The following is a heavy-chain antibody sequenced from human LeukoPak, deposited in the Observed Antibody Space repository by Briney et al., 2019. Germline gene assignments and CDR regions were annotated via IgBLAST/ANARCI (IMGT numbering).Heavy chain of an antibody. CDR1: GLTFSSYS. J-gene: IGHJ4*02. D-gene: IGHD1-7*01. Sequence: GGSLRLSCAASGLTFSSYSMNWVRQAPGKGLEWVSSISSSSSYIYYADSVKGRFTISRDNAKNSLYLQMNSLRAEDTAVYYCARPNWNYGKIDYWGQGTLVTVSS. CDR2: ISSSSSYI. V-gene: IGHV3-21*01. CDR3: ARPNWNYGKIDY.